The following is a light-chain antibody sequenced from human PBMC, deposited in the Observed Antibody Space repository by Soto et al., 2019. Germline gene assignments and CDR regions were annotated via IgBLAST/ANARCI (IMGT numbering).Light chain of an antibody. Sequence: QSALTQPASVSGSPGQAITISCTGTSSDVGCYNYVSWYQQHPGKAPKLMIYEVSNRPSGVSNRLSGSKSGNTASLTISGLQAEDEADYYCSSYTSSSTLEVFGTGTKLTVL. CDR2: EVS. CDR3: SSYTSSSTLEV. CDR1: SSDVGCYNY. J-gene: IGLJ1*01. V-gene: IGLV2-14*01.